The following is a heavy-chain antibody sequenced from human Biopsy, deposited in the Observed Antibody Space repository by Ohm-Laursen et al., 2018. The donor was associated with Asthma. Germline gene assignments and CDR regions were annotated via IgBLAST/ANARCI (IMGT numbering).Heavy chain of an antibody. CDR3: VRDGTDDAFDI. D-gene: IGHD1-1*01. J-gene: IGHJ3*02. CDR1: GFSFSNIA. CDR2: ISKDASTQ. Sequence: SLRLSCAATGFSFSNIAIHWVRQAPGKGLEWVGVISKDASTQDYADSVKGRFTMARDNSKNTLDLQMNSLREEDTAVYYCVRDGTDDAFDIWGQGTVVSVSS. V-gene: IGHV3-30*01.